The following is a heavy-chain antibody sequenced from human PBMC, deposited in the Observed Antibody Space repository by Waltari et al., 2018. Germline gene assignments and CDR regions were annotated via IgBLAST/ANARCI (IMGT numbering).Heavy chain of an antibody. Sequence: QVLLQQWGAGLLKPSETLSLTCAVYGGSFNFYYWSWIRQPPGEGLEWIGEITHSGTTNATPSLKSRVSISVDTPNNQFSLKLTSVTAADTAAYYCARRGYCGIDCYSNYFDFWGQGTLVTVSS. D-gene: IGHD2-21*01. J-gene: IGHJ4*02. CDR2: ITHSGTT. V-gene: IGHV4-34*01. CDR3: ARRGYCGIDCYSNYFDF. CDR1: GGSFNFYY.